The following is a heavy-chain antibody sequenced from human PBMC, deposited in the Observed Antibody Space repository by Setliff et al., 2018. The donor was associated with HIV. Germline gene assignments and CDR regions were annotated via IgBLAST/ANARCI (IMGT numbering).Heavy chain of an antibody. D-gene: IGHD2-15*01. CDR1: GFTFSSYS. CDR2: ISSSSSTI. V-gene: IGHV3-48*04. Sequence: GSLRLSCAASGFTFSSYSMNWVRQAPGKGLEWVSYISSSSSTIYYADSVKGRFTISRDDAKNSLYLQMNSLGAEDTAVYYCARVPAAIDYWGQGTLVTVSS. CDR3: ARVPAAIDY. J-gene: IGHJ4*02.